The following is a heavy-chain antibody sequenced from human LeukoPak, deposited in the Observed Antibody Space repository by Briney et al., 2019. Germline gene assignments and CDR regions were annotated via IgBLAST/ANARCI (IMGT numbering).Heavy chain of an antibody. V-gene: IGHV4-4*08. Sequence: SETLSLTCTVSGGSISDYYWSWIRQPPGKRPEWIGYYYNSGNTNYNPSLKSRVTISVDTSKNQFSLKLSSVTAADTAVYYCAGPSYYYDSSGYYYNDYWGQGTLVTVSS. J-gene: IGHJ4*02. D-gene: IGHD3-22*01. CDR2: YYNSGNT. CDR1: GGSISDYY. CDR3: AGPSYYYDSSGYYYNDY.